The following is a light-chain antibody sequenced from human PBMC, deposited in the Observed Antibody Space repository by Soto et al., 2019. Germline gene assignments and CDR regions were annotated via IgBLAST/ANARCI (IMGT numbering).Light chain of an antibody. CDR1: QSVDSW. CDR2: DAS. CDR3: QPYNSYFPYT. Sequence: DVQMTQTPSTLSASVGDRVTITCRASQSVDSWVAWYQQKPGKAPKLLIHDASTLGSGVPSRLSGSGFGTEFTLTITSPQTDDFATYHCQPYNSYFPYTFGQGTTLEIK. V-gene: IGKV1-5*01. J-gene: IGKJ2*01.